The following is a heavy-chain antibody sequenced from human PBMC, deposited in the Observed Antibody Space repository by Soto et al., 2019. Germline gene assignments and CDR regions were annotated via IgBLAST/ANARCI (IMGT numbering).Heavy chain of an antibody. CDR2: ISWDGGST. J-gene: IGHJ4*02. CDR3: PKESSGYSVQFDY. Sequence: EVQLVESGGVVVQPGGSLRLSCAASGFTFDDYTMHWVRQAPGKGLEWVSLISWDGGSTYYADSVKGRFTISRDNSKNTLYLQMNSLRTEDTALYYCPKESSGYSVQFDYGGQGTLVTVSS. CDR1: GFTFDDYT. V-gene: IGHV3-43*01. D-gene: IGHD3-22*01.